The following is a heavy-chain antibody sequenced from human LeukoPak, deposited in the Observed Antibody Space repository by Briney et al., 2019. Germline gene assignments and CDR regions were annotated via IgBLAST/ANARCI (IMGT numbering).Heavy chain of an antibody. V-gene: IGHV3-15*01. J-gene: IGHJ6*02. D-gene: IGHD3-3*01. CDR3: SLYDFWSGHDYDMDV. Sequence: GGSLRLSCAASGFSFSSYAMSWVRQAPGKGLEWVGRIKSKTDGGTTAYAAPVKGRFTISRDDSKNTLYLQMNSLKTEDTAVYYCSLYDFWSGHDYDMDVWGQGTTVTVSS. CDR2: IKSKTDGGTT. CDR1: GFSFSSYA.